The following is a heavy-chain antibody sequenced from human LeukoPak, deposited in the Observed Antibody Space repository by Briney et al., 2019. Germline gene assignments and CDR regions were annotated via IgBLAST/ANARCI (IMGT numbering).Heavy chain of an antibody. V-gene: IGHV3-66*01. CDR2: IYSGGST. CDR3: AVQRTLWQQVLDH. J-gene: IGHJ4*02. D-gene: IGHD6-13*01. CDR1: GFTVSSNY. Sequence: QPGGSLRLSCAASGFTVSSNYMSWVRQAPGKGLEWVSVIYSGGSTYYADSVKGRFTISRDNSKNTLYLQMNSLRAEDTAVYYCAVQRTLWQQVLDHWGQGTLVTVSS.